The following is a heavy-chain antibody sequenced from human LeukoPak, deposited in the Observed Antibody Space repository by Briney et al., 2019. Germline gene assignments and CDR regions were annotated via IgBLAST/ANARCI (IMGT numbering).Heavy chain of an antibody. CDR1: GGSISSGSYY. V-gene: IGHV4-61*02. Sequence: SETLSLTCTVSGGSISSGSYYWSWIRQPAGKGLEWIGRIYTSGSTNYNPSLKSRVTISVDTSKNQFSLKLSSVTAADTAVYYCARDYRAMGASYAFDIWGQGTMVTVSS. CDR3: ARDYRAMGASYAFDI. J-gene: IGHJ3*02. CDR2: IYTSGST. D-gene: IGHD5-18*01.